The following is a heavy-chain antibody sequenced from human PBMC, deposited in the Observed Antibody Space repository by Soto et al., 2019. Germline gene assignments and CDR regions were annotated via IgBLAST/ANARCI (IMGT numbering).Heavy chain of an antibody. CDR3: LKGGWLEH. Sequence: EVQLLEFGGGLVQPGGSLRLSCAASGFNFRNNDMRCVRQAPGKGLEWVSEISAGDVSTYYADSVKGRFTVSRDNSKNTFYLQMNSLRVEDTAIYYCLKGGWLEHWGQGTLVTVSS. CDR1: GFNFRNND. V-gene: IGHV3-23*01. J-gene: IGHJ5*02. CDR2: ISAGDVST. D-gene: IGHD3-16*01.